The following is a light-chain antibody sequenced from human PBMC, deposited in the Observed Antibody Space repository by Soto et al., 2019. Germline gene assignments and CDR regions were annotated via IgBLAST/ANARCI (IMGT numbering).Light chain of an antibody. CDR2: WAS. Sequence: DIVMTQSPDSLAVSLGERATINCKSSQSVLYSSNNKSYLAWFQQKPGQPPKLLIHWASNRESGVPDRFSGSGSGTDFTLSISSLQAGDVAVYYCQQYYSTPLTFGGGTKVEIK. J-gene: IGKJ4*01. CDR1: QSVLYSSNNKSY. V-gene: IGKV4-1*01. CDR3: QQYYSTPLT.